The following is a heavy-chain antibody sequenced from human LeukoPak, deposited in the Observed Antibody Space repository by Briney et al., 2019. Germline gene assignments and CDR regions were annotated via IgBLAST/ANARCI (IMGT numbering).Heavy chain of an antibody. J-gene: IGHJ4*02. CDR3: ARELPFDY. CDR2: ISGDGSST. CDR1: GFTFSSYW. V-gene: IGHV3-74*01. Sequence: PGGSLRLSCAASGFTFSSYWMHWVRQTPGKGLVWVSRISGDGSSTTYAESVKGRFTISRDNAKNTLYLQMNTLRAEDTAVYYCARELPFDYWDQGTLVTVSS.